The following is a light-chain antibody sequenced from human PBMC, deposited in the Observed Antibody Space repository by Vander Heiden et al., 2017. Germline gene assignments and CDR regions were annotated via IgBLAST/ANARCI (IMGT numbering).Light chain of an antibody. J-gene: IGKJ2*02. V-gene: IGKV1-39*01. CDR1: QNIANQ. CDR2: ASS. CDR3: QSSYGSLCT. Sequence: DLHLPQSPSSLSASLAYCVTITGRATQNIANQVSWYQHRPGKAPTNLIAASSNLYAGVPSRFSGGGSGTDFTLTISSLQPEDFATYYCQSSYGSLCTFGQGTKLE.